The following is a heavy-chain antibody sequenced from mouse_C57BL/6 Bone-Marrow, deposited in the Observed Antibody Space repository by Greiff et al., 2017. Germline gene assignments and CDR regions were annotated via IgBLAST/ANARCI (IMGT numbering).Heavy chain of an antibody. CDR2: LYPRSGNT. CDR1: GYTFTSYG. J-gene: IGHJ3*01. V-gene: IGHV1-81*01. Sequence: QVQLQQSGAELARPGASVKLSCKASGYTFTSYGISWVKQRTGQGLEWIGELYPRSGNTYYNEKFKGKATLTADKSSSTAYMELRSLTSEDSAVYFCVRIPIYYYGSSPLFAYWGQGTLVTVSA. D-gene: IGHD1-1*01. CDR3: VRIPIYYYGSSPLFAY.